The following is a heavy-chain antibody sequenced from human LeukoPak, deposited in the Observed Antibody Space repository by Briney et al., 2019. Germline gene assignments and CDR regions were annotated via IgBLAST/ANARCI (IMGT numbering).Heavy chain of an antibody. J-gene: IGHJ5*02. D-gene: IGHD2-15*01. CDR3: ARTLVVVVASNWFDP. V-gene: IGHV4-31*03. Sequence: TLSLTCTVSGGSISSGGYYWSWIRQHPGKGLEWIGYIYYSGSTYYNPSLKSRVTISVDTSKNQFSLKLSSVTAADTAVYYCARTLVVVVASNWFDPWGQGTLVTVSS. CDR2: IYYSGST. CDR1: GGSISSGGYY.